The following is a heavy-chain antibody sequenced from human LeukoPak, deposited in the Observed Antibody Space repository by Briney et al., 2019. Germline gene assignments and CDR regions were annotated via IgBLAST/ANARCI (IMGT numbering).Heavy chain of an antibody. CDR2: ITTSSSYT. CDR3: ARGRLWFGEFTSRGTFDI. J-gene: IGHJ3*02. V-gene: IGHV3-11*06. D-gene: IGHD3-10*01. CDR1: GFTFSDHY. Sequence: GRSLRLSCAASGFTFSDHYMTWIRQAPGKGLEWIPYITTSSSYTNYADSVKGRFTISRDNAKNSLYLQMNSLRVEDTAMYYCARGRLWFGEFTSRGTFDIWGQGTMVTVSS.